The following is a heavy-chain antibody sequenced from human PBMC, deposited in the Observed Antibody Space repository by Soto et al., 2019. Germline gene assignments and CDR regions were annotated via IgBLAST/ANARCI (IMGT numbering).Heavy chain of an antibody. CDR2: IYYSGST. CDR3: ARARYSSSWFPFGDY. Sequence: QVQLQESGPGLVKPSQTLSLTCTVSGGSISSGGYYWSWIRQHPGKGLEWIGYIYYSGSTYYNPSLKSRLTISVDTSKNQFSLKLSSVTAAHTAVYYCARARYSSSWFPFGDYWGQGTLVTVSS. D-gene: IGHD6-13*01. CDR1: GGSISSGGYY. J-gene: IGHJ4*02. V-gene: IGHV4-31*03.